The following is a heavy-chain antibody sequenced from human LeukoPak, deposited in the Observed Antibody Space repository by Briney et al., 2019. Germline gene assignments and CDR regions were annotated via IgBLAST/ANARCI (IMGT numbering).Heavy chain of an antibody. CDR3: ARVPVVPAAESFDY. CDR2: INPNSGGT. Sequence: GGSLRLSCAASGFTFSSYGMHWVRQAPGQGLEWMGWINPNSGGTNYAQKFQGRVTMTRDTSISTAYMELSRLRSDDTAVYYCARVPVVPAAESFDYWGQGTLVTVSS. J-gene: IGHJ4*02. V-gene: IGHV1-2*02. D-gene: IGHD2-2*01. CDR1: GFTFSSYG.